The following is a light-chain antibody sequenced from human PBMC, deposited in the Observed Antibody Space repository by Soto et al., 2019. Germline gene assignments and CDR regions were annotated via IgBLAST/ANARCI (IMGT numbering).Light chain of an antibody. J-gene: IGKJ1*01. Sequence: DIQMTQSPSTLSASVGDRVTITCRASQSISTWLAWYQQKPGKAPKFLIYDASNLESGVPSRFSGSGAWTEFTLTISSLQPDDFATDYCQQYNAYSPWTFGQGTTVEIK. CDR3: QQYNAYSPWT. CDR1: QSISTW. V-gene: IGKV1-5*01. CDR2: DAS.